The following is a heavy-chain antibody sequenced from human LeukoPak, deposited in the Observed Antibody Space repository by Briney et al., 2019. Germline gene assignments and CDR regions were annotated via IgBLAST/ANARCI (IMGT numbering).Heavy chain of an antibody. Sequence: PGGSLRLSCAASGFTFSSYAMHWVRPAPGKGRGWVAVIPYDGSNKYYADSVKGRFTISRDNSKNTLYLQMNSLRAEDTAVYYCARDGQSIDYWGQGTLVTVSS. CDR2: IPYDGSNK. D-gene: IGHD3/OR15-3a*01. CDR1: GFTFSSYA. CDR3: ARDGQSIDY. V-gene: IGHV3-30-3*01. J-gene: IGHJ4*02.